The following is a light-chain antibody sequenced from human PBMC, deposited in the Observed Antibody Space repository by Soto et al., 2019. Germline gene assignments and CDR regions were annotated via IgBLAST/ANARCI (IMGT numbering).Light chain of an antibody. Sequence: EVVMKQSPATLSVSPGERATLSCRASQSVGGNVAWYQQKPGQAPRLLIYGASTRATGIPARFSGSGSGTEFTLTISSLQSEDFAVYFCQQYINWPLTFGGGTKVEI. J-gene: IGKJ4*02. CDR2: GAS. CDR1: QSVGGN. CDR3: QQYINWPLT. V-gene: IGKV3-15*01.